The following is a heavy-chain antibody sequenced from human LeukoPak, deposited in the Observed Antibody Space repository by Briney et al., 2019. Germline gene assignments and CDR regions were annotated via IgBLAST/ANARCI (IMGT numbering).Heavy chain of an antibody. CDR2: INHSGST. V-gene: IGHV4-34*01. Sequence: SGTLSLTCAVYGGSFRGYYWSWIRRPPGKGLEWIGEINHSGSTNYNPSLKSRVTISVDTSKNQFSLKLSSVTAADTAVYYCARRGAGYDPWGQGTLVTVSS. D-gene: IGHD5-24*01. J-gene: IGHJ5*02. CDR3: ARRGAGYDP. CDR1: GGSFRGYY.